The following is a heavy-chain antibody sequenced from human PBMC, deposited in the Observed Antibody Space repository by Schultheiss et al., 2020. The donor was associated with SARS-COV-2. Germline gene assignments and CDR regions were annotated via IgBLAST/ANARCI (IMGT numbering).Heavy chain of an antibody. CDR3: ARVGRDCSHGVCYNAEYFQY. Sequence: GGSLRLSCAASGFTFSSYNMHWVRQAPGKGLEWVSHILSSGSYTNYADSVKGRFTISRDNAKSLLFLQMNSLRAEDTAVYYCARVGRDCSHGVCYNAEYFQYWGQGTLVTVSS. J-gene: IGHJ1*01. CDR2: ILSSGSYT. CDR1: GFTFSSYN. V-gene: IGHV3-21*05. D-gene: IGHD2-8*01.